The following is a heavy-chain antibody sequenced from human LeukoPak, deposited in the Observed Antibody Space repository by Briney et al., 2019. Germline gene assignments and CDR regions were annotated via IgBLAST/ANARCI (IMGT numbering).Heavy chain of an antibody. V-gene: IGHV5-10-1*01. CDR3: ARHFGGSYYDDY. D-gene: IGHD1-26*01. CDR2: IDPDDSCT. Sequence: GESLRISCKGSGYSFTSYWISWVRQMPGKRLEWMGRIDPDDSCTNYSPSFQGHVTISADKSISTAYLHWSSLKASDTAMYYCARHFGGSYYDDYWGQGTLVTVSS. J-gene: IGHJ4*02. CDR1: GYSFTSYW.